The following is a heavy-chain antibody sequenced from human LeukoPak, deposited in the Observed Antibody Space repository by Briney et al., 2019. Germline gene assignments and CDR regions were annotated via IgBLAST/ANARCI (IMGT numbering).Heavy chain of an antibody. Sequence: GGSLRLSCAASGFIVSNNCMSWVRQAPGKGLEWVSVIYSGGSTYYADSVKGRFTISRDNSKNTLYLQMNNLRAEDTAVYYCAREPGYCGGGSCYLFDYWGQGTLVTVSS. J-gene: IGHJ4*02. V-gene: IGHV3-53*01. CDR1: GFIVSNNC. CDR3: AREPGYCGGGSCYLFDY. CDR2: IYSGGST. D-gene: IGHD2-15*01.